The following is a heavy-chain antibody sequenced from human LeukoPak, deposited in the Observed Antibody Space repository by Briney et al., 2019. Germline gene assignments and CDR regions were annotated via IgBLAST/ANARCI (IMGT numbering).Heavy chain of an antibody. CDR1: GGSISSGGYY. J-gene: IGHJ3*02. V-gene: IGHV4-31*03. CDR3: ARDRGTVTSDADAFDI. Sequence: SETLSLTCTVSGGSISSGGYYWSWIRQHPGKGLEWIGYIYYSGSTYYNPSLKSRVTISVDTSKNQFSLKLSSVTAADTAVYYCARDRGTVTSDADAFDIWGQGTMVTVSS. D-gene: IGHD4-17*01. CDR2: IYYSGST.